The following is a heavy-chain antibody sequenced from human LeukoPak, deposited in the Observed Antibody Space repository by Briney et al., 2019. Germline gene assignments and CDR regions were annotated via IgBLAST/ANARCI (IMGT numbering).Heavy chain of an antibody. CDR2: INTDSSDI. CDR1: GFTFSSYG. J-gene: IGHJ4*02. CDR3: ARDTFQPGLIDS. Sequence: PGGSLRLSCAASGFTFSSYGMHWVRQAPGKGLEWVSYINTDSSDIHYADSVKGRFTISRDNARNTLYLQLSSLRAEDSAVYYCARDTFQPGLIDSWGQGTLVTVSS. V-gene: IGHV3-21*05. D-gene: IGHD2-2*01.